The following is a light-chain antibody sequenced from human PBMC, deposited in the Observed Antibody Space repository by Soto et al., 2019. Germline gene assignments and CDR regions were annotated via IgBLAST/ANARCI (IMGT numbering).Light chain of an antibody. V-gene: IGKV1-9*01. CDR3: QQLTRYPST. Sequence: IRLTQSPSSLSASVGDRVTVTCRASEDITNYLAWYQQKAGKAPKLLIYDASTLHSGVPSRFSGSGSGTDFTLTISGLQPEDLATYYCQQLTRYPSTFGGGTKVEIK. CDR2: DAS. J-gene: IGKJ4*01. CDR1: EDITNY.